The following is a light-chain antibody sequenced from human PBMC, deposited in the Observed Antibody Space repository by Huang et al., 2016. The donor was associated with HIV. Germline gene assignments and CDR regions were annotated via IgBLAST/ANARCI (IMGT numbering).Light chain of an antibody. Sequence: EIVMTQSPATLSLSPGERATLSCRANKSVSTNLAWYQQRLGQAPRLRIYGSSTRASGIPARCSGSGSGTDFTLTISSLQSEDVALYFCQQYNNWLLSFGGGTKVDI. J-gene: IGKJ4*01. CDR1: KSVSTN. V-gene: IGKV3-15*01. CDR3: QQYNNWLLS. CDR2: GSS.